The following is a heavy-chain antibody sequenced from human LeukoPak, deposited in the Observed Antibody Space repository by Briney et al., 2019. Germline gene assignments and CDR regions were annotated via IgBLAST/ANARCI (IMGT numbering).Heavy chain of an antibody. V-gene: IGHV3-30*03. D-gene: IGHD3-9*01. J-gene: IGHJ4*02. CDR2: VTHDGSTK. CDR1: GFTFSSVG. Sequence: GRSLRLSCAASGFTFSSVGMHWARQAPGKEPEWVAVVTHDGSTKYYADSVKGRFTISRDNSKKTLYLQMNSLRVEDTGVYYCARGLDHDILTFWGQGTLVTVSS. CDR3: ARGLDHDILTF.